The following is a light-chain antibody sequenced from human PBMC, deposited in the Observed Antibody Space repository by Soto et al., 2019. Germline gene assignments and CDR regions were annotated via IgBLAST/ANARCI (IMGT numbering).Light chain of an antibody. CDR2: AAS. V-gene: IGKV1-39*01. J-gene: IGKJ2*01. CDR3: QQSLSIPYT. Sequence: DIQMTQSPSSLSASVGDRVTITCRASQTISTYLNWYQQKPGKAPILLIYAASSLQSGVPSRFSGSGSGTDFPLTISSLQHEDFATYYCQQSLSIPYTFGQGTKLEIK. CDR1: QTISTY.